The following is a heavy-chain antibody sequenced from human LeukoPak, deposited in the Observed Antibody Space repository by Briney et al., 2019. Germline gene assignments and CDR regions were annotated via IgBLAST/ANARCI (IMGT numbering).Heavy chain of an antibody. CDR2: ISYDGSNK. CDR1: GFTFSSYA. Sequence: GGSLRLSCAASGFTFSSYAMHWVRQAPGKGLEWVAVISYDGSNKYYADSVKGRFTISRDNSKNTLYLQMNSLRAEDTAVYYCAATPGYSSGWCVRYFDYWGQGTLVTVSS. V-gene: IGHV3-30*04. CDR3: AATPGYSSGWCVRYFDY. J-gene: IGHJ4*02. D-gene: IGHD6-19*01.